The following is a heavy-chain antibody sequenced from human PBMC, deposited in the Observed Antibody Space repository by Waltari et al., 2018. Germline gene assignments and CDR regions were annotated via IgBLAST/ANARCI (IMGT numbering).Heavy chain of an antibody. D-gene: IGHD3-3*01. CDR1: GGSFSGYY. CDR3: ARGRGSSYDFWSGYNY. V-gene: IGHV4-34*01. Sequence: QVQLQQWGAGLLKPSETLSLTCAVYGGSFSGYYCSWLRQPPGQGREWIGAINHSGSTNYNPSLKSRVTISVDTSKNQFSLKLSSVTAADTAVYYCARGRGSSYDFWSGYNYWGQGTLVTVSS. CDR2: INHSGST. J-gene: IGHJ4*02.